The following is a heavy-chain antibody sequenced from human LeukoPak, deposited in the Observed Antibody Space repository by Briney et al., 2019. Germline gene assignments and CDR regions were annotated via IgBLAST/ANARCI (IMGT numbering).Heavy chain of an antibody. CDR3: ARDADTAMATTIYGMDG. J-gene: IGHJ6*02. V-gene: IGHV4-61*02. D-gene: IGHD5-18*01. CDR1: GGSISSGSYY. Sequence: SQTLSLTCTVSGGSISSGSYYWSWIRQPAGKGLEWIGRIYTSGSTNYNPSLKSRVTISVDTSKNQFSLKLSSVTAADTAVYYCARDADTAMATTIYGMDGWRQGTTVSVPS. CDR2: IYTSGST.